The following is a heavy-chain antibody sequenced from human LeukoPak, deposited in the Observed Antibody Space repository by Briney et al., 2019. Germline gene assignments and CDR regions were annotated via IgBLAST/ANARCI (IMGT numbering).Heavy chain of an antibody. J-gene: IGHJ6*03. CDR2: INPSGGST. Sequence: ASVKVSCKASGYTFTSYYMHWVRQAPGQGLEWMGIINPSGGSTSYAQKFQGRVTMTRDMSTSTVYMELSSLRSEDTAVYYCATQGYYYGSGSYVYRAHYYYYYYMDVWGKGTTVTVSS. CDR3: ATQGYYYGSGSYVYRAHYYYYYYMDV. V-gene: IGHV1-46*01. D-gene: IGHD3-10*01. CDR1: GYTFTSYY.